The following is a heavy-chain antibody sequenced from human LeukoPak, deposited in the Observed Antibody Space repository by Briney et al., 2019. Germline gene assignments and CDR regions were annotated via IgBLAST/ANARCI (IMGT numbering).Heavy chain of an antibody. D-gene: IGHD3-3*01. CDR2: VNPSGGRT. Sequence: ASVKVSCKASGYTFTSYYMHWVRQAPGQGLEWMGIVNPSGGRTSYAQKFQGRVTMTRDMSTSTVYMELSSLRSEDTAVYYCARDPVLRFLEWGDYYYYYYMDVWGKGTTVTVSS. CDR3: ARDPVLRFLEWGDYYYYYYMDV. V-gene: IGHV1-46*01. J-gene: IGHJ6*03. CDR1: GYTFTSYY.